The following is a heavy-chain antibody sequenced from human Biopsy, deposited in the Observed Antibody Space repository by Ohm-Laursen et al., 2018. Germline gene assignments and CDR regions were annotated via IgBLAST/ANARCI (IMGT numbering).Heavy chain of an antibody. CDR2: INTYSGNT. CDR1: ANIFTDYY. CDR3: ARDYYPYVDYLKDVPLCDS. J-gene: IGHJ4*02. D-gene: IGHD4-17*01. Sequence: SVKVSCKTSANIFTDYYMHWVRQAPGQGLEWMGWINTYSGNTNYGKKFHDRVIMTSDTSTSTAYLEHRSLRSDDTAVYYCARDYYPYVDYLKDVPLCDSWGQGTLVTVSS. V-gene: IGHV1-2*02.